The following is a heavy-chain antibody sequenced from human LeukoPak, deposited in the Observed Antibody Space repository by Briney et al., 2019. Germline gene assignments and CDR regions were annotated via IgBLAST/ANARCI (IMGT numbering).Heavy chain of an antibody. CDR2: ISGSGGST. J-gene: IGHJ6*02. V-gene: IGHV3-23*01. Sequence: GGSLRLSCAASGSTFSSYAMSWVRQAPGKGLEWVSAISGSGGSTYYADSVKGRFTISRDNSKNTLYLQMNSLRAEDTAVYYCAKEHSSSWYVGYYYYGMDVWGQGTTVTVSS. CDR1: GSTFSSYA. D-gene: IGHD6-13*01. CDR3: AKEHSSSWYVGYYYYGMDV.